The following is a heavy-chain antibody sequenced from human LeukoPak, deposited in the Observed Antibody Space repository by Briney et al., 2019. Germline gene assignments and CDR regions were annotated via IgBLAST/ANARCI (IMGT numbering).Heavy chain of an antibody. CDR2: INPSGGST. D-gene: IGHD3-10*01. CDR1: GYTFTSYY. CDR3: AKSYYGSGSPLYYYYGMDV. V-gene: IGHV1-46*01. J-gene: IGHJ6*02. Sequence: ASVKVSCKASGYTFTSYYMHWVRQAPGQGLEWMGIINPSGGSTSYAQKFQGRVTMTRDTSTSTVYMELSSLRSEDTAVYYCAKSYYGSGSPLYYYYGMDVWGQGTTVTVSS.